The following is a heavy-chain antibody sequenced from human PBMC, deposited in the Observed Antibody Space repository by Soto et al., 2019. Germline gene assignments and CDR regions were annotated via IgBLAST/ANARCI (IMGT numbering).Heavy chain of an antibody. V-gene: IGHV3-21*01. J-gene: IGHJ6*02. CDR2: ISSSSSYI. D-gene: IGHD6-6*01. Sequence: GSLRLSCAASGFTFSSYSMNWVRQAPGKGLEWVSSISSSSSYIYYADSVKGRFTISRDNAKNSLYLQMNSLRAEDTAVYYCARDWERGQLDYYGMDVWGQGTAVTVSS. CDR1: GFTFSSYS. CDR3: ARDWERGQLDYYGMDV.